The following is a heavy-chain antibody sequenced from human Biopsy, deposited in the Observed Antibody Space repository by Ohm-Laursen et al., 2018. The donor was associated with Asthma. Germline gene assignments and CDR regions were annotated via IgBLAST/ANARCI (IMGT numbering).Heavy chain of an antibody. CDR1: GGTFSSNS. D-gene: IGHD3-10*01. CDR3: AREVLWFGESTNPGGMDV. Sequence: ASVKVSCKASGGTFSSNSINWVRQAPGQGLEWMGWINPNSGGTNYAQKFQGWVTMTRDTSISTAYMELSRLRSDDTAVYYCAREVLWFGESTNPGGMDVWGQGTTVTVSS. V-gene: IGHV1-2*04. J-gene: IGHJ6*02. CDR2: INPNSGGT.